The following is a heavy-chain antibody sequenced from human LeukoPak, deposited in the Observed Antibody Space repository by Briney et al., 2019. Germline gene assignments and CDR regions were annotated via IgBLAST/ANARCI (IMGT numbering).Heavy chain of an antibody. J-gene: IGHJ4*02. CDR1: GGSISSYY. CDR2: IYYSGST. V-gene: IGHV4-59*01. Sequence: SETLSLTCTVSGGSISSYYWSWIRQPPGKGLEWIGYIYYSGSTNYNPSLKSRVTISVDTSKNQFSLKLSSVTAADTAVYCCARDRCSSTSCSYFDYWGQGTLVTVSS. CDR3: ARDRCSSTSCSYFDY. D-gene: IGHD2-2*01.